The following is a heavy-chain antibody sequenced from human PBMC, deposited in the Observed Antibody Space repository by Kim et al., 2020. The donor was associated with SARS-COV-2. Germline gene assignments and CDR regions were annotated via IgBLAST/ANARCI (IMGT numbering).Heavy chain of an antibody. CDR3: ARGSRGYYDVLTGNWL. V-gene: IGHV5-10-1*01. D-gene: IGHD3-9*01. Sequence: GESLKISCKGSGYSFTSYWISWVRQMPGKGLEWMGRIDPSDSYTNYSPSFQGHVTISADKSISTAYLQWSSLKASDTAMYYCARGSRGYYDVLTGNWLWGKGTLVTVSS. J-gene: IGHJ4*02. CDR1: GYSFTSYW. CDR2: IDPSDSYT.